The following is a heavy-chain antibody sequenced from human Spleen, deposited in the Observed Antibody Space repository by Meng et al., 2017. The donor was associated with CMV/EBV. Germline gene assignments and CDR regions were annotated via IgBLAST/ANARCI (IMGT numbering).Heavy chain of an antibody. CDR2: INSHGSSI. J-gene: IGHJ6*02. V-gene: IGHV3-74*01. D-gene: IGHD3-10*01. CDR1: GFTLSPYW. CDR3: AKDRGNWNYGMDV. Sequence: GESLKISCAASGFTLSPYWMHWVRQTPGKGLVWISRINSHGSSIDYADAVKGRFTISRDSAKNTLYLQMNRLRAEDTAVYYCAKDRGNWNYGMDVWGQGTTVTVSS.